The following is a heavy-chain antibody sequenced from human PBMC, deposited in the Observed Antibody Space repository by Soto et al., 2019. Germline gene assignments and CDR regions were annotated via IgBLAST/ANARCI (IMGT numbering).Heavy chain of an antibody. V-gene: IGHV3-49*04. Sequence: PGGSLRLSCTASGFTFGDYAMSWVRQAPGKGLEWVGFIRSKAYGGTTEYAASVKGRFTISRDDSKSIAYLQMNSLKTEDTAVYYCTTYGMDVWGQGTTVTVSS. CDR2: IRSKAYGGTT. CDR1: GFTFGDYA. J-gene: IGHJ6*02. CDR3: TTYGMDV.